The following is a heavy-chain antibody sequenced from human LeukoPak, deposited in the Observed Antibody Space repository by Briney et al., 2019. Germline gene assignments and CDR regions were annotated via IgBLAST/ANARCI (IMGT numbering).Heavy chain of an antibody. Sequence: SETLSFTCTVSGGSISSYYWSWIRQPAGKGLEWIGRIYTSGSTNYNPSLKSRVTMSVDTSKNQFSLKLSSVTAADTAVYYCARGRYCSSTSCYPLPYNWFDPWGQGTLVTVSS. CDR2: IYTSGST. CDR3: ARGRYCSSTSCYPLPYNWFDP. D-gene: IGHD2-2*01. V-gene: IGHV4-4*07. CDR1: GGSISSYY. J-gene: IGHJ5*02.